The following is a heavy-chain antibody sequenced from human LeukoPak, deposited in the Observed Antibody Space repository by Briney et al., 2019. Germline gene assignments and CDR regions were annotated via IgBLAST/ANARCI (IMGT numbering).Heavy chain of an antibody. CDR2: IYTSGSA. CDR3: ASSIAAFFDY. Sequence: PSETLSLTCTVSGGSISSGSYYWSWIRQPAGKGLEWIGRIYTSGSANYNPSLKSRVTISVDTSKNQFSLKLNPATPADTAVYYCASSIAAFFDYWGKGTLVTVSS. V-gene: IGHV4-61*02. CDR1: GGSISSGSYY. D-gene: IGHD6-6*01. J-gene: IGHJ4*02.